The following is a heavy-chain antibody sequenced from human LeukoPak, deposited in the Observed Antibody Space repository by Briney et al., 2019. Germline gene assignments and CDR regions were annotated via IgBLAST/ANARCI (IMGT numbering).Heavy chain of an antibody. CDR3: ARGASDGYFDY. Sequence: SETLSLTCTVSGGSISSSSYYWGWIRQPPGKGLEWIGYIYHSGSTYYNPSLKSRVTISVDRSKNQFSLKLSSVTAADTAVYYCARGASDGYFDYWGQGTLVTVSS. D-gene: IGHD2-8*01. J-gene: IGHJ4*02. CDR2: IYHSGST. CDR1: GGSISSSSYY. V-gene: IGHV4-39*07.